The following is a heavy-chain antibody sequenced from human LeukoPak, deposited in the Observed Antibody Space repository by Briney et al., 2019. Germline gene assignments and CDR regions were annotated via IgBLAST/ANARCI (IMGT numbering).Heavy chain of an antibody. J-gene: IGHJ4*02. V-gene: IGHV3-20*04. D-gene: IGHD6-13*01. CDR1: GFTFDDYG. Sequence: PGGSLRLSCAASGFTFDDYGMSWVRQAPGKGLEWVSGINWNGGSTGYADSMKGRFTISRDNAKNSLYLQMNSPRAEDTALYYCVREMGIAAAGTDYWGQGTLVTVSS. CDR3: VREMGIAAAGTDY. CDR2: INWNGGST.